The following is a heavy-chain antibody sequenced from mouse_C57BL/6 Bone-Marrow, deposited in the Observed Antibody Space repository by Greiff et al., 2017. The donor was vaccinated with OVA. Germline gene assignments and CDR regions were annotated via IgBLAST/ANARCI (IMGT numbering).Heavy chain of an antibody. V-gene: IGHV1-54*01. D-gene: IGHD2-4*01. CDR1: GYAFTNYL. CDR2: INPGSGGT. CDR3: ASLYYDYDGFAY. Sequence: VQLQESGAELVRPGTSVKVSCKASGYAFTNYLIEWVKQRPGQGLEWIGVINPGSGGTNYNEKFKGKATLTADKSSSTAYMQLSSLTSEDSAVYFCASLYYDYDGFAYWGQGTLVTVSA. J-gene: IGHJ3*01.